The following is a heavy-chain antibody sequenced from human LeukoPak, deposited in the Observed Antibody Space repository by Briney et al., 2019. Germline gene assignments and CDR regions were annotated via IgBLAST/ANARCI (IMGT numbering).Heavy chain of an antibody. D-gene: IGHD5-12*01. CDR1: GFTFSSYW. J-gene: IGHJ4*02. Sequence: GGSLRLSCAASGFTFSSYWMSWVRQAPGKGLEWVANIKQDGSEKYYVDSVKGRFTISRDNSKNTLFLQLNSLRAEDTAVYYCAKDRADVVPTMVLDYWGQGTLVTVSS. CDR3: AKDRADVVPTMVLDY. CDR2: IKQDGSEK. V-gene: IGHV3-7*03.